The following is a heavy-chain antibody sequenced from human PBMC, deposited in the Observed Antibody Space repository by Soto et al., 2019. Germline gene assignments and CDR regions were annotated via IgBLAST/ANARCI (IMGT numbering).Heavy chain of an antibody. V-gene: IGHV3-23*01. CDR2: ISPSGDSL. D-gene: IGHD3-3*02. Sequence: EAQLLQSGGGWIQPGGSLRLFCAVSGFPFSSYGMSWVRQAPGKVLEWVSRISPSGDSLAYADFVEGRFTVSRDNSKNTLSLLMNSLRADDTGVYYCSVRAPFSISGVPTTLDSWGQGTPVTVSA. J-gene: IGHJ4*02. CDR3: SVRAPFSISGVPTTLDS. CDR1: GFPFSSYG.